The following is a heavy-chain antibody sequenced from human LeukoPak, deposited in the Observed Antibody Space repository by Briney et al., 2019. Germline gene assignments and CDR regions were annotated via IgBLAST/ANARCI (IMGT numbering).Heavy chain of an antibody. D-gene: IGHD3-22*01. CDR3: ARDDSSGYYQQTFSY. J-gene: IGHJ4*02. CDR2: IYHSDST. CDR1: GGSISSSSYY. Sequence: SETLSLTCSVSGGSISSSSYYWGWIRQPPGKGLEWIGSIYHSDSTYYNPSLKSRVTISVDTSKNHFSLKLSSVTAADTAVYYCARDDSSGYYQQTFSYWGQGTLVAVSS. V-gene: IGHV4-39*07.